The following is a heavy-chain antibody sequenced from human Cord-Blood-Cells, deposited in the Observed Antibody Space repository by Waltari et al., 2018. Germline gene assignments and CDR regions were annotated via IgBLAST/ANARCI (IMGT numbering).Heavy chain of an antibody. V-gene: IGHV3-30*18. CDR2: ISYDGSNK. J-gene: IGHJ3*02. D-gene: IGHD4-17*01. CDR1: GFTFSSYG. CDR3: AKHKGDYDACDI. Sequence: QVQLVESGGGVVQPGRSLRLSCAASGFTFSSYGMHWVRQAPGKGLAWGAVISYDGSNKYYADSVKGRFTISRDNSKNTLYLQMNSLRAEDTAVYYCAKHKGDYDACDIWGQGTMVTVSS.